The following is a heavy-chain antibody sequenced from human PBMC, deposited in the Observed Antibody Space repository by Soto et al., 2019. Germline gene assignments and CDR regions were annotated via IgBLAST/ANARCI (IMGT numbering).Heavy chain of an antibody. Sequence: GGSLRLSCAASGFTFSSYAMHWVRQAPGKGLEWVAVISYDGSNKYYADSVKGRFTISRDNSKNTLYLQMNSLRAEDTAVYYCARDYVSFDYWGQGTLVTVSS. CDR2: ISYDGSNK. J-gene: IGHJ4*02. V-gene: IGHV3-30-3*01. D-gene: IGHD3-16*01. CDR3: ARDYVSFDY. CDR1: GFTFSSYA.